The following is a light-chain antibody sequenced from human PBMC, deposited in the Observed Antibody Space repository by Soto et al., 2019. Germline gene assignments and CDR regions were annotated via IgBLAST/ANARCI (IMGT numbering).Light chain of an antibody. CDR3: QQYVTSPYT. J-gene: IGKJ2*01. CDR2: GAS. V-gene: IGKV3-20*01. Sequence: EIVLTQSPGTLSLSPGEGATLSCRASQSITTNSLAWYQQKPGQAPRLLIYGASNRATGVPDRVSASGSGTDFTLSFSRLEPDDFAMYCCQQYVTSPYTLGQGTKL. CDR1: QSITTNS.